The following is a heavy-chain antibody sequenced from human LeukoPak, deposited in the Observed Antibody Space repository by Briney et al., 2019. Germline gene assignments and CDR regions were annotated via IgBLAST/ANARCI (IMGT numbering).Heavy chain of an antibody. CDR1: GGSVSSGSYY. J-gene: IGHJ5*02. CDR3: ARRPYSSSWYFDP. CDR2: VYYSGST. D-gene: IGHD6-13*01. Sequence: PSETLSLTCTVSGGSVSSGSYYWSWIRQPPGKGLEWIGYVYYSGSTNYNPSLKSRVTISVDTSKNQFSLKLSSVTAADTAVYYCARRPYSSSWYFDPWGQGTLVTVSS. V-gene: IGHV4-61*01.